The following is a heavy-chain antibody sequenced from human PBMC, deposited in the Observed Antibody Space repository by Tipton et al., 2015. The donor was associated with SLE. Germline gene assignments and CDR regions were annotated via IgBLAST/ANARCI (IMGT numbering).Heavy chain of an antibody. D-gene: IGHD3-9*01. J-gene: IGHJ5*02. CDR2: VSPSGGT. CDR1: GGSLNNHF. V-gene: IGHV4-4*07. CDR3: VRDKWGEYYPSTGYFWSFDP. Sequence: TLSLTCTVSGGSLNNHFCSWIRQSAGKGLEWIGRVSPSGGTNYNPSLKSRVTISVDTSKNQFSLNLSSLTAADTAVYYCVRDKWGEYYPSTGYFWSFDPWGQGILVTVSS.